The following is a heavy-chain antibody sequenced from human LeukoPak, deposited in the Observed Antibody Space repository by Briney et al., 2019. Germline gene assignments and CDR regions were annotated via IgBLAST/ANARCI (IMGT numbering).Heavy chain of an antibody. V-gene: IGHV1-18*01. J-gene: IGHJ4*02. CDR1: GYTFTSYG. Sequence: ASVKVSCKASGYTFTSYGISWVRQAPGQGLEWMGWISAYNGNTNYAQKLQGRVTMTTDTSTSTAYMELRSLRSDDTAVYYCAGDAPVRDYYDSSGYAYWGQGTLVTVSS. CDR3: AGDAPVRDYYDSSGYAY. CDR2: ISAYNGNT. D-gene: IGHD3-22*01.